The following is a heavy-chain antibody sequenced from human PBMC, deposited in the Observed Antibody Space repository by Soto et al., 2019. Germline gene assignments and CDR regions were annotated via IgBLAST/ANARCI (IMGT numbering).Heavy chain of an antibody. J-gene: IGHJ3*02. D-gene: IGHD6-13*01. CDR1: GFTFSSYG. CDR3: AKPWVSPFDS. CDR2: ISYDGSNK. Sequence: GGSLRLSCAASGFTFSSYGMHRVRQALGKGLEWVAVISYDGSNKYYADSVKGRFTISRDNSKNTLYLQMNSLRAEDMAVYYCAKPWVSPFDSWGQGRMVTVAS. V-gene: IGHV3-30*18.